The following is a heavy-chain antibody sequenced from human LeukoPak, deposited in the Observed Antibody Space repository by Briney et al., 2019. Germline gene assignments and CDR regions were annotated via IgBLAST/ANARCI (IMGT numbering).Heavy chain of an antibody. V-gene: IGHV3-33*06. D-gene: IGHD6-13*01. CDR1: GFTFSSYG. J-gene: IGHJ4*02. Sequence: PGGSLRLSCAASGFTFSSYGMHWVRRAPGKGLEWVAVIWYDGSNKYYAYSVKGRFTISRDNSKNTLYLQMNSLRDEDTAVYYCAKDLTGYSSSWYGDYWGQGTLVTVSS. CDR3: AKDLTGYSSSWYGDY. CDR2: IWYDGSNK.